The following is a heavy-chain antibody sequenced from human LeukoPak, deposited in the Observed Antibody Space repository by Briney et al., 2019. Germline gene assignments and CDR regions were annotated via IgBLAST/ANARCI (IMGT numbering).Heavy chain of an antibody. CDR1: GGTFSSYA. CDR2: IIPIFGTA. D-gene: IGHD1-26*01. V-gene: IGHV1-69*13. J-gene: IGHJ6*02. Sequence: SVKVSCKASGGTFSSYAISWVRQAPGQGLEWMGGIIPIFGTANYAQKFQGRVTITADESTSTAYMELSSPRSEDTAVYYCARGPYSGSYFYYYGMDVWGQGTTVTVSS. CDR3: ARGPYSGSYFYYYGMDV.